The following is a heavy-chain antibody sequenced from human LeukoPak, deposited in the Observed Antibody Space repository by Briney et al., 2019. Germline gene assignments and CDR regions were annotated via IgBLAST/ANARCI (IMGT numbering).Heavy chain of an antibody. D-gene: IGHD3-10*01. J-gene: IGHJ4*02. CDR1: GFTFSSYA. CDR3: AKDRWKTVVRGPDY. CDR2: ITGSGGGT. V-gene: IGHV3-23*01. Sequence: GGSLRLSCAASGFTFSSYAMSWVRQAPGKGLEWVSAITGSGGGTYYADSMKGRFTVSRDNSQNTLYLQMNSLRAEDTAVYYCAKDRWKTVVRGPDYWGQGTLVAVSS.